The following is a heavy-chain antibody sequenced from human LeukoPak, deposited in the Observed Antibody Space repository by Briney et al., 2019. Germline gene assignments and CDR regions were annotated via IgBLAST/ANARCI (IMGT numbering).Heavy chain of an antibody. CDR2: IYPGDSDT. J-gene: IGHJ4*02. V-gene: IGHV5-51*01. D-gene: IGHD2-15*01. CDR1: GYSFTSYW. Sequence: GESLKISCKGSGYSFTSYWIGWVRQMPGKGLEWMGIIYPGDSDTRYSPSFQGQVTFSADKSISTAYLQWSSLKASDTAMYYCARHVYCSGGNCYYNDYWGQGTLVTVSS. CDR3: ARHVYCSGGNCYYNDY.